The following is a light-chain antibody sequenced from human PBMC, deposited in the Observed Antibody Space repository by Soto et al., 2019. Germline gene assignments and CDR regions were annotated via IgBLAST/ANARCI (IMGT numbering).Light chain of an antibody. J-gene: IGKJ4*01. CDR2: GAS. Sequence: PGERATLSCWASETVATNLAWYQQKPGQAPRLLISGASTRAAGISDRFRGSGSGTEFTLTISSLQPEDYATYYCQQSYSTPPLTFGGGTKVDIK. CDR1: ETVATN. CDR3: QQSYSTPPLT. V-gene: IGKV3-15*01.